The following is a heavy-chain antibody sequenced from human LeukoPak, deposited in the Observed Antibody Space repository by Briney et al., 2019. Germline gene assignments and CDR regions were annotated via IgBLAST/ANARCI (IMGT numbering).Heavy chain of an antibody. CDR2: IYYSGST. Sequence: SETLSLTCTVSGGSISSSSYYWGWIRQPPGKGLEWIGSIYYSGSTYYNPSLKSRVTISVDTSKNQFSLKLSSVTAADTAVYYCARGVMITFGGVIVHFDYWGQGTLVTVSS. D-gene: IGHD3-16*02. V-gene: IGHV4-39*07. J-gene: IGHJ4*02. CDR3: ARGVMITFGGVIVHFDY. CDR1: GGSISSSSYY.